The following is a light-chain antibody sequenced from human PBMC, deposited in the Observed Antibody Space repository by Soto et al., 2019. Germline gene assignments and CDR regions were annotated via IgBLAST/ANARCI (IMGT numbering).Light chain of an antibody. CDR3: RRDSNLPVT. CDR1: QSGSSSY. Sequence: EIVMTQSPATLYLSPGEIATLSCRASQSGSSSYLSWYQKKPGQAPRLLIYGASTRRTGIPAKFRSSGSGTDFTLTISSLQPEDVAVYYCRRDSNLPVTFGQGTKVEI. CDR2: GAS. V-gene: IGKV3D-7*01. J-gene: IGKJ1*01.